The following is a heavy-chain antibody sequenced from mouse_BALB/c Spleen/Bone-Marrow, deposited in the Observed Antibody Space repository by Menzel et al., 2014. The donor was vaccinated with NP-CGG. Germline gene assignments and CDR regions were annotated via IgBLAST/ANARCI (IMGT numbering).Heavy chain of an antibody. CDR3: ARIRGIYYALDY. D-gene: IGHD4-1*01. V-gene: IGHV1-53*01. J-gene: IGHJ4*01. Sequence: VKLEQSGAELVKPGGSVKLSCKASEYTFTSYSMSWVKQRPEQGLEWIGYINTGNGSTNYTEKVKGKATVTIDNSYSIALMYLRSVASDDSSVNYCARIRGIYYALDYWGQGTSVTVSS. CDR1: EYTFTSYS. CDR2: INTGNGST.